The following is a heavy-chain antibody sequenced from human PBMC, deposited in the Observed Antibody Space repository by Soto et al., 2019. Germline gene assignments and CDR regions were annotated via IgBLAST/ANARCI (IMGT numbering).Heavy chain of an antibody. CDR3: ARAVAVAGTVNY. D-gene: IGHD6-19*01. V-gene: IGHV1-18*01. CDR2: ISAYNGNT. J-gene: IGHJ4*02. Sequence: ASVKVYCKASGYTFTSYGISLVRQAPGQGLEWMGWISAYNGNTNYAQRLQGRVTMTTDTSTSTAYMELRSLRSDDTAVYYCARAVAVAGTVNYWGQGTLVTVSS. CDR1: GYTFTSYG.